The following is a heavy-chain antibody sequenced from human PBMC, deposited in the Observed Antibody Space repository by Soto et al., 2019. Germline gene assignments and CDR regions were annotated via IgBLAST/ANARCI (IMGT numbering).Heavy chain of an antibody. CDR3: AHRVGLQGNWNGGYFDF. D-gene: IGHD1-1*01. J-gene: IGHJ4*02. CDR2: LYWDDDK. CDR1: GFSLATSGVG. V-gene: IGHV2-5*02. Sequence: QVTLEESGPTRVKPTQTLTLTCTFSGFSLATSGVGVGWVRQPPGKALERLALLYWDDDKRYSPSLRSRLTLTKDTSRNQVVLTMTNMDPVDTATYYCAHRVGLQGNWNGGYFDFWGQGALVTVSS.